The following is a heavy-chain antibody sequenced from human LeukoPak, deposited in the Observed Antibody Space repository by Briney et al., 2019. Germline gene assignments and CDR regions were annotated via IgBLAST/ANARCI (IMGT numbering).Heavy chain of an antibody. CDR3: ARGGNRVSYYESSGYVDY. CDR1: GYSFTSCD. J-gene: IGHJ4*02. Sequence: ASVKVSCKAAGYSFTSCDINWIRQPTGQGLESMGLMNPNSGSTGYAQKFQGRVTMTRNTSISTDYMELSSLRSEDTAVYYCARGGNRVSYYESSGYVDYWGQGTLVTVSS. CDR2: MNPNSGST. D-gene: IGHD3-22*01. V-gene: IGHV1-8*01.